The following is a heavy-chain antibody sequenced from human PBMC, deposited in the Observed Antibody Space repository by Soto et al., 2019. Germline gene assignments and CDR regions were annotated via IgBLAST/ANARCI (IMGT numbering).Heavy chain of an antibody. V-gene: IGHV3-66*04. J-gene: IGHJ4*02. Sequence: EVQLVESGGGLVQPGGSLRLSCAASGFTVSSNYMSWVRQAPGKGLEWVSVIYSGGSAYYADSVKGRFTISRYNSKNTLYLQMTSLRAEDTAVYYCARHGYSYGGGCFDYWGQGTLVTVSS. CDR1: GFTVSSNY. D-gene: IGHD5-18*01. CDR3: ARHGYSYGGGCFDY. CDR2: IYSGGSA.